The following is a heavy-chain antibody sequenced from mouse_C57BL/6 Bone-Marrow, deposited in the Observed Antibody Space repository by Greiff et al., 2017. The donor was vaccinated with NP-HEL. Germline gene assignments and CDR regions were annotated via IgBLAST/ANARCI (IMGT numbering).Heavy chain of an antibody. V-gene: IGHV2-9-1*01. CDR2: IWTGGGT. J-gene: IGHJ4*01. CDR1: GFSLTSYA. CDR3: ASLGSSFYYYAMDY. D-gene: IGHD1-1*01. Sequence: QVQLQQSGPGLVAPSQSLSITCTVSGFSLTSYAISWVRQPPGKGLEWLGVIWTGGGTNYNSALKSRLNISKDNSKSQVFLKMNSLQTDDTARYYCASLGSSFYYYAMDYWGQGTSVTVSS.